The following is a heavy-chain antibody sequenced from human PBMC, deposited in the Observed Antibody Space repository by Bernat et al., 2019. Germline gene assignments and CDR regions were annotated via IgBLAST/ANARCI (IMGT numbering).Heavy chain of an antibody. J-gene: IGHJ4*02. CDR1: GFTFSSYA. Sequence: QVQLVESGGGVVQPGGSLRLSCAASGFTFSSYAMHWVRQAPGKGLEWVAVISYDGSNKYYADSVKGRFTISRDNSKNTLYLQMNSLRAEDTAVYYCARGEYYYDSSGYYDNSAPLDYWGQGTLVTVSS. CDR2: ISYDGSNK. V-gene: IGHV3-30-3*01. D-gene: IGHD3-22*01. CDR3: ARGEYYYDSSGYYDNSAPLDY.